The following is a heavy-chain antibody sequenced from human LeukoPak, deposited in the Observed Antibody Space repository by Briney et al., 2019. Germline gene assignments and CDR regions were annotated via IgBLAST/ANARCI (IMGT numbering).Heavy chain of an antibody. CDR3: ASLSTSFGMDV. CDR2: IKQDGSEK. CDR1: GFTFSSYW. Sequence: PGGSLRLSCAASGFTFSSYWMSWVRQAPGKRLGWVANIKQDGSEKYYVDSVKGRFTISRDNAKNSLYLQMNSLRAEDTAVYYCASLSTSFGMDVWGQGTTVTVSS. J-gene: IGHJ6*02. D-gene: IGHD5/OR15-5a*01. V-gene: IGHV3-7*05.